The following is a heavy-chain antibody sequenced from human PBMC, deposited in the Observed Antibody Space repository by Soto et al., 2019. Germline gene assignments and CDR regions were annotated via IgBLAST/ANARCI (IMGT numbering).Heavy chain of an antibody. D-gene: IGHD6-19*01. CDR1: GYTFTSYD. J-gene: IGHJ4*02. CDR3: ARVARGYSSGWYYFDY. Sequence: VASVKVSCKASGYTFTSYDINWVRQATGQGLEWMGWMNPNSGNTGYAQKFQGRVTMTRNTSISTAYMELSSLRSEDTAVYYCARVARGYSSGWYYFDYWGQGTLVTVSS. CDR2: MNPNSGNT. V-gene: IGHV1-8*01.